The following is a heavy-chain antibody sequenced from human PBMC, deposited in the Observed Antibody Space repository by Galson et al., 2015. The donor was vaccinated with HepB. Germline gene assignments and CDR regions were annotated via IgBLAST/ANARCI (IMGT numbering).Heavy chain of an antibody. V-gene: IGHV1-8*01. J-gene: IGHJ5*02. D-gene: IGHD3-10*01. Sequence: SVKVSCKVSGYIFTSYDVNWVRRATGQGLEWMGWMNPYSGNTNYAQKFQGRVTMTRNTSISTAYMELSSLKSEDTAVYYCARSAYYGSGLFDPWGQGTLVTVSS. CDR2: MNPYSGNT. CDR1: GYIFTSYD. CDR3: ARSAYYGSGLFDP.